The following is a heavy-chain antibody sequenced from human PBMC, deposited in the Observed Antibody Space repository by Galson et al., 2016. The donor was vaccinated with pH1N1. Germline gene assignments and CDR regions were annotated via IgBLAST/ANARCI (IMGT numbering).Heavy chain of an antibody. CDR3: AKRTGRHFAY. V-gene: IGHV1-3*04. CDR2: INTGNGNP. D-gene: IGHD1/OR15-1a*01. Sequence: SVQVSCKASGYTFTSNAIHWVRQAPGQRLAWMGWINTGNGNPKYSQNFQGRVTSTRDTSASTAYMEQSSLRSEDTAVYYCAKRTGRHFAYWGQGTLVTVSS. J-gene: IGHJ4*02. CDR1: GYTFTSNA.